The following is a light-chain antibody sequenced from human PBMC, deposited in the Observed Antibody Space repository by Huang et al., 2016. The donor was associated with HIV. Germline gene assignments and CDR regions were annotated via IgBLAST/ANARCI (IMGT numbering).Light chain of an antibody. CDR3: QQYNTWPPWA. V-gene: IGKV3-15*01. Sequence: ILSAAPGGIATVAGRARHKVGINVGWYQQRPGRDPRLLIYAASTRATGVPARFSGGGSGGAVILTIIRLLSEDFATSYCQQYNTWPPWAFGQGTTVEI. CDR1: HKVGIN. J-gene: IGKJ1*01. CDR2: AAS.